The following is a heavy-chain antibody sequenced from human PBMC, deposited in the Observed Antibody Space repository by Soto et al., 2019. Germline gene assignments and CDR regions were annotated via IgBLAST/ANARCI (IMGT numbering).Heavy chain of an antibody. Sequence: QLQLQESGSGLVKPSQTLSLTCAVSCGSISSGGYSWSWIRQPPGKGLEWIGYIYHSGSTYYNPSLKSRVTISVDRSKNQFSLKLSSVTAADTAVYYCARGYDYVWGSYRPQGWFDPWGQGTLVTVSS. V-gene: IGHV4-30-2*01. CDR3: ARGYDYVWGSYRPQGWFDP. CDR1: CGSISSGGYS. J-gene: IGHJ5*02. D-gene: IGHD3-16*02. CDR2: IYHSGST.